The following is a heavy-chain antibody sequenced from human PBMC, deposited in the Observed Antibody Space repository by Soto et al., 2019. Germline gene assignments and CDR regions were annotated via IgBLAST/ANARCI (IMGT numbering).Heavy chain of an antibody. J-gene: IGHJ4*02. V-gene: IGHV1-46*01. CDR1: GYTFTSHY. CDR3: AGQAGSNGWFYFDH. Sequence: ASVKVSCNASGYTFTSHYFHWVRQAPGQGLEWMGMINPSGDGTVYAQTFQGRVTVTRDTSTSTVYMELTRLRSEDTAVYYCAGQAGSNGWFYFDHWGQGTLVTVS. D-gene: IGHD6-19*01. CDR2: INPSGDGT.